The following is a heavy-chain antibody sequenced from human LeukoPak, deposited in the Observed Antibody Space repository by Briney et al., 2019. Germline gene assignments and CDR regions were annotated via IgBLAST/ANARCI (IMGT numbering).Heavy chain of an antibody. CDR1: GFTFSSYS. D-gene: IGHD3-3*01. Sequence: GGSLRLSCAASGFTFSSYSMNWVRQAPGKGLEWVSFISSSSTYIHYADSVKGRFTISRDNARNSLYLQMNSLRAEDTAVYYCARTSARDYDFWSGYTSWLDPWGQGTLVTVSS. J-gene: IGHJ5*02. CDR2: ISSSSTYI. V-gene: IGHV3-21*01. CDR3: ARTSARDYDFWSGYTSWLDP.